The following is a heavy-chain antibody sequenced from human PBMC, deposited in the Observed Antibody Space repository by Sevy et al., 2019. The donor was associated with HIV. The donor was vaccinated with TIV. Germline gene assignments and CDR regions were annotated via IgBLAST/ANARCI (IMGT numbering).Heavy chain of an antibody. CDR3: ARLSGYSSSWSYFDY. V-gene: IGHV3-48*01. CDR1: GFTFSSYS. CDR2: ISSSSSTI. Sequence: GGSLRLSCAASGFTFSSYSMNWVRQAPGKGLEWVSYISSSSSTIYYADLVKGRFTISRDNAKNSLYLQMNSLRAEDTAVYYCARLSGYSSSWSYFDYWGQGTLVTVSS. J-gene: IGHJ4*02. D-gene: IGHD6-13*01.